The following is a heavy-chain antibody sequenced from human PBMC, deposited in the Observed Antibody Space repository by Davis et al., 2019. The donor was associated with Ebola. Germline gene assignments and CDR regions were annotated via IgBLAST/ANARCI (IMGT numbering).Heavy chain of an antibody. J-gene: IGHJ4*02. D-gene: IGHD3-10*01. Sequence: GGSLRLSCVTSGVTFSSTAINWVCQAHGLGLEWVSTISGSGGSTYYGESVKGRFTISRDNSKNTLYLQMNSLIVDDTAVYYCARELWFGELSDCWGQGTLVTVSS. CDR2: ISGSGGST. CDR1: GVTFSSTA. V-gene: IGHV3-23*02. CDR3: ARELWFGELSDC.